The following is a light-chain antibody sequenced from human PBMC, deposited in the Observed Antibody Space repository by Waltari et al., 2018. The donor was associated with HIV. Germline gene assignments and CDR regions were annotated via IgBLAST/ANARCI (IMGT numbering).Light chain of an antibody. V-gene: IGLV3-21*02. CDR1: NIGRKS. J-gene: IGLJ3*02. CDR2: EDS. CDR3: QVWDSSGDHFWV. Sequence: SYMLTQPPSVSVAPGQTARITCGGTNIGRKSVHWYQQKPGQAPVLVVYEDSDRPSGIPERFSGSNSGNTATLTISRVEVGDEADYYCQVWDSSGDHFWVFGGGTMLTVL.